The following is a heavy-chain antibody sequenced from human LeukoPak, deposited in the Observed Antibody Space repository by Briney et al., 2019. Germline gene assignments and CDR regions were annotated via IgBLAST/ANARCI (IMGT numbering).Heavy chain of an antibody. V-gene: IGHV1-69*05. J-gene: IGHJ6*03. CDR2: IIPIFGTA. Sequence: AASVKVSCKASGGTFSSYAISWVRQAPGQGLEWMGGIIPIFGTANYAQKFQGRVTMTTDTSTSTAYMELRSLRSDDTAVYYCARDRSPRYFDWLSPKYYYYMDVWGKGTTVTISS. D-gene: IGHD3-9*01. CDR1: GGTFSSYA. CDR3: ARDRSPRYFDWLSPKYYYYMDV.